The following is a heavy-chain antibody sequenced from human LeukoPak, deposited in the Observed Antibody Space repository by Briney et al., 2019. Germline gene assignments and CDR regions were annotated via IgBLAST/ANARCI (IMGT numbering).Heavy chain of an antibody. J-gene: IGHJ4*02. CDR3: VREGTGVLRYLAY. CDR2: ISSSSGYI. CDR1: GFTFGSYS. V-gene: IGHV3-21*06. D-gene: IGHD3-9*01. Sequence: GGSLRLSCAGSGFTFGSYSMNWVRQAPGKGLEWVSSISSSSGYINYADSVKGRFTISRDNAKNSLFLQMNSLRVEDTAVYFCVREGTGVLRYLAYWGQGTLVTVSS.